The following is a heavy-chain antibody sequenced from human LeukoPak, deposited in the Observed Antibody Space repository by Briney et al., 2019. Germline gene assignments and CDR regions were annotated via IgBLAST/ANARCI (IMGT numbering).Heavy chain of an antibody. Sequence: PGRSLRLSCAASGFTFSSYDMHWVRQAPGKGQEWVAVIWYDGSNKYYADSVKGRFTISRDNSKNTLYLQMNSLRAEDTAVYYIAKTLSAAGIILPFAYWGQGTLVTVSS. CDR3: AKTLSAAGIILPFAY. V-gene: IGHV3-33*06. J-gene: IGHJ4*02. CDR1: GFTFSSYD. D-gene: IGHD6-13*01. CDR2: IWYDGSNK.